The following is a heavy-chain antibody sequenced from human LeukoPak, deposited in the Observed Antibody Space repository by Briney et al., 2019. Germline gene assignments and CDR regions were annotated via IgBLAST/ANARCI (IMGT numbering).Heavy chain of an antibody. D-gene: IGHD2-21*02. V-gene: IGHV1-69*13. J-gene: IGHJ6*02. CDR3: ARVGYCGGDCYPYGIDV. CDR2: IIPIFGTA. CDR1: GGTFSSYA. Sequence: SVKVSCKASGGTFSSYAISWVRQAPGQGLEWMGGIIPIFGTANYAQKFQGRVTMTSDESTSTAYMELSSLRSEDTAVYYCARVGYCGGDCYPYGIDVWGQGTTVTVSS.